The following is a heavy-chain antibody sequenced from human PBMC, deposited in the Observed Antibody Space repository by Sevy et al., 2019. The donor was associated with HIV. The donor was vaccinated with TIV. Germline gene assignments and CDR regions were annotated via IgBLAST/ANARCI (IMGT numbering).Heavy chain of an antibody. V-gene: IGHV4-34*01. CDR1: GGSFSGYY. Sequence: SETLSLTCAVYGGSFSGYYWSWIRQPPGKGLEWIGEINHSGSTNYNPSLKSRVTISVDTSKNQFSLKRSSVTAADTAVYYCARGGYCSGGSCSYYYGMDVWGQGTTVTVSS. CDR3: ARGGYCSGGSCSYYYGMDV. D-gene: IGHD2-15*01. CDR2: INHSGST. J-gene: IGHJ6*02.